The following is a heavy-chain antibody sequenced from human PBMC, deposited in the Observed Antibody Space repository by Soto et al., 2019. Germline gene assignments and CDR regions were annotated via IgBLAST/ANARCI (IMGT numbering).Heavy chain of an antibody. CDR2: FSGSNT. V-gene: IGHV3-23*01. CDR1: GFTFSNFA. J-gene: IGHJ4*02. CDR3: AKGWGDY. Sequence: EVPLLESGGGLVQPGGSLRLSCVASGFTFSNFAMSWVRQAPGKGLEWVSGFSGSNTYYADSVKGRFTISRDNSKNALFLQMNSLRAEDTGIYYCAKGWGDYWGQGTLVTVSS. D-gene: IGHD7-27*01.